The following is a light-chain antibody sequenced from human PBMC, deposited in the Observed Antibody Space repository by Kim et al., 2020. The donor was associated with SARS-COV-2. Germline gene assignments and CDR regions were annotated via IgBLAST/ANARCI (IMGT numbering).Light chain of an antibody. CDR2: SAS. J-gene: IGKJ1*01. V-gene: IGKV1-27*01. Sequence: PSLGDSVTFPCRVTQCFSCYLLLSRHKPGTFPCLLIYSASSLQSGVPSLFIRRGSGTDFTLTISSLQPEDVPTYYGQRTYNAPRTFGQGTTVDIQ. CDR1: QCFSCY. CDR3: QRTYNAPRT.